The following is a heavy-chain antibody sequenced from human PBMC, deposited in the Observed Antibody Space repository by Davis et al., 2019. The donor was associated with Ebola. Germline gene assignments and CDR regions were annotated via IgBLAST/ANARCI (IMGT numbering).Heavy chain of an antibody. CDR3: ARDRLDIVATDYYYDMDV. V-gene: IGHV4-59*01. CDR1: GGSISSYY. CDR2: IYYSGST. J-gene: IGHJ6*02. D-gene: IGHD5-12*01. Sequence: MPSETLSLTCTVSGGSISSYYWSWIRQPPGKGLEWIGYIYYSGSTNYNPSLKSRVTISVDTSKNQFSLKLSSVTAADTAVYYCARDRLDIVATDYYYDMDVWGQGTTVTVSS.